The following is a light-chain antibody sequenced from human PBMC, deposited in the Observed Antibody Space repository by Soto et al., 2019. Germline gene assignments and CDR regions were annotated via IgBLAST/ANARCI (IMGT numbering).Light chain of an antibody. CDR3: QSYDSSLSGSVV. Sequence: QSMLTQPPSVSGAPGQRVTISCTGSSSNIGAGYGVHWYQQLPGTAPKLLIYGNSNRPSGVPDRFSGSKSGTSASLAITGLQAEDEADYYCQSYDSSLSGSVVFGGGTKLTVL. V-gene: IGLV1-40*01. CDR2: GNS. CDR1: SSNIGAGYG. J-gene: IGLJ2*01.